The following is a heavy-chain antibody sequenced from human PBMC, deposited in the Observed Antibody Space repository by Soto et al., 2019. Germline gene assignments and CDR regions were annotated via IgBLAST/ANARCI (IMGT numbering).Heavy chain of an antibody. CDR2: IKSKTDGGTA. Sequence: LRLSCVASGFNLSHPWMTWVRQTAGKGLEWVGRIKSKTDGGTADYAAPVKGRATISRDDSKNTVYLQMNSLKTEDTAVYYCTTGIYYDILTGYHNVAYWGQGALVTVSS. CDR3: TTGIYYDILTGYHNVAY. CDR1: GFNLSHPW. J-gene: IGHJ4*02. D-gene: IGHD3-9*01. V-gene: IGHV3-15*01.